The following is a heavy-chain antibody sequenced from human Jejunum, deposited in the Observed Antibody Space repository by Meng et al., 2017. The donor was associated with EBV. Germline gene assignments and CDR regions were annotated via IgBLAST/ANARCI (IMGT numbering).Heavy chain of an antibody. J-gene: IGHJ5*02. V-gene: IGHV3-23*04. CDR3: AKLTRA. Sequence: EAQLVESGGGLVQPGGSLRLSCAASGFTFNSHTMSWVRQAPGKGLEWVSAITDSGGSSYYTDSVKGRFTISRDNSKNTLYLQMNSLRAEDTAVYYCAKLTRAWGQGTLVTVSS. CDR1: GFTFNSHT. CDR2: ITDSGGSS.